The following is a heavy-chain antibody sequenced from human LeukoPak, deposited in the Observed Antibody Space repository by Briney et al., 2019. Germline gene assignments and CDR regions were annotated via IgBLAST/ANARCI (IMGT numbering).Heavy chain of an antibody. J-gene: IGHJ4*02. CDR2: IKQDGSES. Sequence: PGGSLRLSCAASGFTLSSYWMSWVRQAPGKGLEWLANIKQDGSESYYVDSVKGRFTISRGNAKNSLYLQMNSLRADDTAVYYCARDEATMVRGHDYWGQGTLVTVSS. D-gene: IGHD3-10*01. CDR1: GFTLSSYW. V-gene: IGHV3-7*01. CDR3: ARDEATMVRGHDY.